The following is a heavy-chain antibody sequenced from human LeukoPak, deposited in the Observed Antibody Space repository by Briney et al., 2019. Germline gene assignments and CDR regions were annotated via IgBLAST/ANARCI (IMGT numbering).Heavy chain of an antibody. CDR3: ARSPWDQLIRGPYYYYYYMDV. CDR2: IYYSGST. D-gene: IGHD1-26*01. CDR1: GFSISSGYY. Sequence: SETLSLTCTVSGFSISSGYYWGWIRQPPGKGLEWIGYIYYSGSTNYNPSLKSRVTISVDTSKNQFSLKLSSVTAADTAVYYCARSPWDQLIRGPYYYYYYMDVWGKGTTVTVSS. V-gene: IGHV4-59*01. J-gene: IGHJ6*03.